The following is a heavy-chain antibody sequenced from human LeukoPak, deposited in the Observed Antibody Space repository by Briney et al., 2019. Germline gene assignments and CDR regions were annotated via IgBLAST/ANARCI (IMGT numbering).Heavy chain of an antibody. V-gene: IGHV4-59*01. J-gene: IGHJ4*02. D-gene: IGHD1-26*01. CDR3: ARGVAQYSGSYKGLYYLDY. Sequence: PSDTLSLPSTVSGRSISVYYWSWIRQPPGKGLEWIPYIYYNGISNYNPSLKSRVIISVDSSKNQFSLKLTSVTAADTAVYYCARGVAQYSGSYKGLYYLDYWGQETLVTVSS. CDR2: IYYNGIS. CDR1: GRSISVYY.